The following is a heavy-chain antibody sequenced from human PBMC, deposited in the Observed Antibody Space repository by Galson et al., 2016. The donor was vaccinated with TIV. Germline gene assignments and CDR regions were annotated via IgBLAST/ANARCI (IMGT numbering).Heavy chain of an antibody. CDR2: INPNNGGT. J-gene: IGHJ4*02. D-gene: IGHD3-9*01. CDR3: ARDVSSDIFTCFPSGVSIDY. V-gene: IGHV1-2*06. Sequence: SVKVSCKASGYTFTGYYIHWVRQAPGQGLEWMGRINPNNGGTNFAQKFQGRVTMSRDTSVSTAYMELSRLRSDDTAMDSCARDVSSDIFTCFPSGVSIDYWGQGTRFTVSS. CDR1: GYTFTGYY.